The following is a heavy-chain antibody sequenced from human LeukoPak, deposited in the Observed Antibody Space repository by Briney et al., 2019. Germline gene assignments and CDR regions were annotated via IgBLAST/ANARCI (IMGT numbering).Heavy chain of an antibody. CDR1: GGSFSGYY. CDR3: ARFRVPPYDFWSGYHVNYYYYGMDV. J-gene: IGHJ6*02. CDR2: INHSGST. Sequence: SETLSLTCAVYGGSFSGYYWSWIRQPPGKGLEWIGEINHSGSTNYNPSLKSRVTISVDTSKNQFSLKLSSVTAADTAVYYCARFRVPPYDFWSGYHVNYYYYGMDVWGQGTTVTVSS. V-gene: IGHV4-34*01. D-gene: IGHD3-3*01.